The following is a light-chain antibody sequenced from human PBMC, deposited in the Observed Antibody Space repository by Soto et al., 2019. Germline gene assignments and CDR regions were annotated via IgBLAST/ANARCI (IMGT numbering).Light chain of an antibody. CDR3: HQYYSAPWT. Sequence: DIVMTQSPDSLAVSLGERATINCKSSQSVLYSSNDKNFLTWYQQKPGQPPKLLIYWASTRECGVPDRFSGSGSGTDFTLTISSLQAEDVAVYYCHQYYSAPWTFGQGTKVEIK. CDR1: QSVLYSSNDKNF. V-gene: IGKV4-1*01. J-gene: IGKJ1*01. CDR2: WAS.